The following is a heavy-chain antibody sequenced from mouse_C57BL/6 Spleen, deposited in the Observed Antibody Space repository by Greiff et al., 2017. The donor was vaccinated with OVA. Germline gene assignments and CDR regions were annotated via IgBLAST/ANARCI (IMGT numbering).Heavy chain of an antibody. CDR2: IDPSDSYT. Sequence: QVQLQQPGAELVKPGASVKLSCKASGYTFTSYWMQWVKQRPGQGLEWIGEIDPSDSYTNYNQKFKGKATLTVDTSSSTAYMQLSSLTSEDSAVYYCARYYGSRTGDAMDYWGQGTSVTVSS. D-gene: IGHD1-1*01. V-gene: IGHV1-50*01. J-gene: IGHJ4*01. CDR1: GYTFTSYW. CDR3: ARYYGSRTGDAMDY.